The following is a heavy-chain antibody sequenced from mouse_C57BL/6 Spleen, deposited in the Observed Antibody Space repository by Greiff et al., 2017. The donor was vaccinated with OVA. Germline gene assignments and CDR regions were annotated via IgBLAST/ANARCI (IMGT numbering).Heavy chain of an antibody. Sequence: EVKVVESEGGLVQPGSSMKLSCTASGFTFSDYYMAWVRQVPEKGLEWVANINYDGSSTYYLDSLKSRFIISRDNAKNILYLQMSSLKSEDTATYYCARDRRVYDYDVGAMDYWGQGTSVTVSS. CDR3: ARDRRVYDYDVGAMDY. V-gene: IGHV5-16*01. D-gene: IGHD2-4*01. CDR1: GFTFSDYY. CDR2: INYDGSST. J-gene: IGHJ4*01.